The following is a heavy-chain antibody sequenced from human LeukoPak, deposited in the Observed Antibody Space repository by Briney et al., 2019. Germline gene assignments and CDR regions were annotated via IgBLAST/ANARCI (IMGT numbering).Heavy chain of an antibody. Sequence: SETLSLTCAVSGYSISSGYYWSWIRQPPGKGLEWIGYIYYSGSTNYNPSLKSRVTLSVDTSKNQFSLKLSSVTAADTAVYYCVRTKLALDAFDIWGQGTMVTVSS. J-gene: IGHJ3*02. V-gene: IGHV4-61*01. D-gene: IGHD6-13*01. CDR3: VRTKLALDAFDI. CDR2: IYYSGST. CDR1: GYSISSGYY.